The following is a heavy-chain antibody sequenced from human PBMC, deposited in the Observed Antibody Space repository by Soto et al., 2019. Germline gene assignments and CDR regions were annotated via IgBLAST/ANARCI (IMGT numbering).Heavy chain of an antibody. CDR1: GYTFTGYY. D-gene: IGHD2-2*01. J-gene: IGHJ5*02. Sequence: QVQLVQSGAEVKKPGASVKVSCKASGYTFTGYYMHWVRQAPGQGLEWIGWINPNSSGTNYAQKFQGRVTMTRDTSISTAYMELSRLRSDDTAVYYRARRGGYCSSTSCRPGWFDPWGQGNLVTVSS. CDR3: ARRGGYCSSTSCRPGWFDP. V-gene: IGHV1-2*02. CDR2: INPNSSGT.